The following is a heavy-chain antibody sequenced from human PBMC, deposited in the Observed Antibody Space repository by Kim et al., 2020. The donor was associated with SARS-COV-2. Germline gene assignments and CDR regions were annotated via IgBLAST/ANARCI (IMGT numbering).Heavy chain of an antibody. J-gene: IGHJ3*02. V-gene: IGHV3-64D*06. CDR2: ISSNGGST. CDR3: VKDDPYYDSSSPSERDDAFDI. CDR1: GFTFSSYA. D-gene: IGHD3-22*01. Sequence: GGSLRLSCSASGFTFSSYAMHWVRQAPGKGLEYVSAISSNGGSTYYADSVKGRFTISRDNSKNTLYLQMSSLRAEDTAVYYCVKDDPYYDSSSPSERDDAFDIWGQGTMVTVSS.